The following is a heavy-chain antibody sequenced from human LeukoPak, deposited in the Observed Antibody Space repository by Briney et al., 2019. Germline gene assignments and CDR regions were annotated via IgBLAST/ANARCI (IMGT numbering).Heavy chain of an antibody. CDR1: GFTFSSYD. Sequence: PGGSLRLPCAASGFTFSSYDMHWVRQATGKGLEWVSAIGTAGDTYYPGSVKGRFTISRENAKNSLYPQMNSLRAGDTAVYYCARVTSSGWCYFDYWGQGTLVTVSS. CDR2: IGTAGDT. D-gene: IGHD6-19*01. J-gene: IGHJ4*02. CDR3: ARVTSSGWCYFDY. V-gene: IGHV3-13*01.